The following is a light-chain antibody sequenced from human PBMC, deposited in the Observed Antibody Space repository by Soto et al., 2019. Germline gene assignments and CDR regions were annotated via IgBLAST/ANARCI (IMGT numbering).Light chain of an antibody. J-gene: IGKJ4*01. V-gene: IGKV3-15*01. CDR2: GAS. CDR3: QQHGNWPLT. Sequence: EIVMTQSPATLSVSPGEGATLSCRASQNVYSNLAWYQQKPGQAPRLHIYGASTRATSIPARFSGSGSGTEFTLTISSLQSEDFAVYYCQQHGNWPLTFGGGTKVEIK. CDR1: QNVYSN.